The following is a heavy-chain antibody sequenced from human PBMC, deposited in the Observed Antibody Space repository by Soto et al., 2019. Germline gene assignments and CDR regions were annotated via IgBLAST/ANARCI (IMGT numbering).Heavy chain of an antibody. Sequence: ASVKVSCKASGYTFTSYAMHWVRQAPGQRLEWMGWINAGSGNTKYSQKFQGRVTITRDTSASTACMELSSLRSEDTAVYYCARPYYDYIWGSYRYFYFDYWGQGTLVTVSS. CDR2: INAGSGNT. CDR1: GYTFTSYA. J-gene: IGHJ4*02. V-gene: IGHV1-3*01. CDR3: ARPYYDYIWGSYRYFYFDY. D-gene: IGHD3-16*02.